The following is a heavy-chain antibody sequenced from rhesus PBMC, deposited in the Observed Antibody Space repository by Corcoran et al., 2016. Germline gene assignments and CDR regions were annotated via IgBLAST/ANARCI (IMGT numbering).Heavy chain of an antibody. CDR1: GYSFTTPS. Sequence: QVQLVQSGGEIKQPGASVKLSCKASGYSFTTPSIHWVRQAPGQGLGWIGQISPYNGNKHYAQTFQGRVTITTDTSTSTAYMALSSLRSEDTAVYYCTRDKSGGFDYWGQGVLVTVSS. CDR2: ISPYNGNK. J-gene: IGHJ4*01. CDR3: TRDKSGGFDY. V-gene: IGHV1-180*01.